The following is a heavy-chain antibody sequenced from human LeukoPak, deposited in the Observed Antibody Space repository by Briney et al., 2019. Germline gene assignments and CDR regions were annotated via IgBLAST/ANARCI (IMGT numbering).Heavy chain of an antibody. Sequence: GGSLRLSCAASGFTFSSSAMSWVRQGAGKRLEWVSSISGSGDNTYYADSVKGRFTISRDNSKNTMYLQMNNLRAEDTAIYYCAKCRASYWSAYYSWGQGTLVTVSS. D-gene: IGHD3-3*01. V-gene: IGHV3-23*01. J-gene: IGHJ4*02. CDR2: ISGSGDNT. CDR3: AKCRASYWSAYYS. CDR1: GFTFSSSA.